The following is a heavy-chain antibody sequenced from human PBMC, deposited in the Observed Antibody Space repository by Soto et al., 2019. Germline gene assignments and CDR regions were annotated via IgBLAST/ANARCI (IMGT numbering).Heavy chain of an antibody. CDR3: AKLRVRGVIY. CDR1: GFIFSSYG. V-gene: IGHV3-30*18. J-gene: IGHJ4*02. CDR2: ISYDGSNK. D-gene: IGHD3-10*01. Sequence: QVQLVESGGGVVQPGRSLRLSCAASGFIFSSYGMHWVRQAPGKGLEWVAVISYDGSNKYYADSVKGRFTISRDNSKNTLYLQMNSLRAEHTAVYYCAKLRVRGVIYWGQGTLVTVSS.